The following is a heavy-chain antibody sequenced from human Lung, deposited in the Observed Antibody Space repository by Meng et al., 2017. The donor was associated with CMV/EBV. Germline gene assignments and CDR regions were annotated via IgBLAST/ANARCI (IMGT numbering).Heavy chain of an antibody. D-gene: IGHD2-2*01. CDR2: ISGSGGST. CDR1: GFTFSSYA. CDR3: AKDGGYCSSTSCYLIPTYYYYYGMDV. V-gene: IGHV3-23*01. Sequence: GGSLRLSCAASGFTFSSYAMSWVRQAPGKGLEWVSAISGSGGSTYYADSVKGRFTISRDNSKNTLYLQMNSLRAEDTAVYYCAKDGGYCSSTSCYLIPTYYYYYGMDVWGQGTXVTVSS. J-gene: IGHJ6*02.